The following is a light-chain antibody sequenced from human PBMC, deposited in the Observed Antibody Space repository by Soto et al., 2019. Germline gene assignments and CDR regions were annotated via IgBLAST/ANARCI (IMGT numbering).Light chain of an antibody. V-gene: IGKV3-20*01. Sequence: EIVLTQSPGTRSLSPGERATLSCRASPRVSSAYLAWYQQKPGQAPRLLIYNVSRRATGIPDRFSGSGSGTDFTLTVSSLEPEDFAVYYCQQHSTSPETFGQGTKVDIK. CDR2: NVS. J-gene: IGKJ1*01. CDR1: PRVSSAY. CDR3: QQHSTSPET.